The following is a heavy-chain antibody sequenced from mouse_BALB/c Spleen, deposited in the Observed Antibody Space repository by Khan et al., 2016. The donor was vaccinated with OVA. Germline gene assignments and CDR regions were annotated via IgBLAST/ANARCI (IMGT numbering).Heavy chain of an antibody. CDR1: GYTFTSYT. Sequence: VQLQESGAELARPGASVKMSCKASGYTFTSYTMHWVQQRPGQGLEWIGYINPSSGYTKYTQNFKDQATLTADKSSSTAYMQLSSLTSEDSAVYYCARTHERWGQGTTLTVSS. J-gene: IGHJ2*01. V-gene: IGHV1-4*01. CDR2: INPSSGYT. CDR3: ARTHER.